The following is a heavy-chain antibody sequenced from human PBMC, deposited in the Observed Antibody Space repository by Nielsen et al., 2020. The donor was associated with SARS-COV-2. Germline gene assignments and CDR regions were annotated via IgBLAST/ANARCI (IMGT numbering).Heavy chain of an antibody. J-gene: IGHJ5*02. CDR1: GFTFDDYA. CDR2: ISWNSGSI. V-gene: IGHV3-9*01. CDR3: AKRGIAGGRNNWFDP. Sequence: SLKISCAASGFTFDDYAMHWVRQAPGKGLEWVSGISWNSGSIGYADSVKGRFTISRDISGNTLFLQMNSLRVDDTAVYYCAKRGIAGGRNNWFDPWGQGTLVTVSS. D-gene: IGHD2-15*01.